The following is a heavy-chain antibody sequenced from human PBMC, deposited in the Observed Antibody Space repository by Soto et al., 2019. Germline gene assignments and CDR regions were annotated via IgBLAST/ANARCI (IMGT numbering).Heavy chain of an antibody. CDR2: ISSSSSYI. Sequence: GGSLRLSCAASGFTFSSYSMNWVRQAPGKGLEWVSSISSSSSYIYYADPVKGRFTISRDNAKNSLYLQMNSLRAEDTAVYYCARDLLIAAPYDYWGQGALVTVSS. CDR3: ARDLLIAAPYDY. CDR1: GFTFSSYS. J-gene: IGHJ4*02. D-gene: IGHD6-6*01. V-gene: IGHV3-21*01.